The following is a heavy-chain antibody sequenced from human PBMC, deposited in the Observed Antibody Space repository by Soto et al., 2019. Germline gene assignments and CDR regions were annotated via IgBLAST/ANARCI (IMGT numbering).Heavy chain of an antibody. CDR3: ARVDSSWYAPTFDC. CDR1: GGSISSGGYY. J-gene: IGHJ4*02. Sequence: QVQLQESGPGLVKPSQTLSLTCTVSGGSISSGGYYWSWIRQHPGKGLEWIGYIYYSGSTYYNPSLKSRVTISVDTSKNQFSLKLSSVTAADTAVYYCARVDSSWYAPTFDCWGQGTLVTVSS. D-gene: IGHD6-13*01. V-gene: IGHV4-31*03. CDR2: IYYSGST.